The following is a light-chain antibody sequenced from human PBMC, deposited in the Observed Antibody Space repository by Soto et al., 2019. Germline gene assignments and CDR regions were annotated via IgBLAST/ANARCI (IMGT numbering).Light chain of an antibody. J-gene: IGLJ2*01. Sequence: QSALTQPASVSGSLGQSITISCTGTSSDVGGYNYVSWYQQHPGKDPKVVIFAVTKRPSGVSSRFSGSKSGNTASLTVSGLQAEDEGDYYCSSYTRSSTVLFGGGTKLTVL. V-gene: IGLV2-14*01. CDR1: SSDVGGYNY. CDR2: AVT. CDR3: SSYTRSSTVL.